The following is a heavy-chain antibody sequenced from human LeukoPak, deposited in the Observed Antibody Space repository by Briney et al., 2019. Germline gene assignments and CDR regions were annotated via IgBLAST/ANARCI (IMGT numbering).Heavy chain of an antibody. Sequence: GESLKISCKGSGYTFTNYYTHWVRQAPGQGLEWMGLINPSGGSTSYAEKFQGRVIMTRDMSTTTDYMELSSLRSEDTAVYCARDNSIGGRGWWFDPWGQGTLVTVSS. D-gene: IGHD4-23*01. CDR2: INPSGGST. CDR1: GYTFTNYY. V-gene: IGHV1-46*01. J-gene: IGHJ5*02. CDR3: ARDNSIGGRGWWFDP.